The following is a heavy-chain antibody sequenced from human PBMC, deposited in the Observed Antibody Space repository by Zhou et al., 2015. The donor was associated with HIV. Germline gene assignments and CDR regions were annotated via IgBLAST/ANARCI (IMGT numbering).Heavy chain of an antibody. Sequence: QVQLVESGGGVVRPGRSLRLSCKASGFVFSNYAMHWVRQAPGKGLEWVAAISYNGGNIYYIDSVKGRFTISKDYFKSTVSLQMNSLGPQDTGVYFCARGHVEMATITRVDFWGQGTRVTGLL. J-gene: IGHJ4*02. D-gene: IGHD5-24*01. CDR2: ISYNGGNI. CDR3: ARGHVEMATITRVDF. CDR1: GFVFSNYA. V-gene: IGHV3-30-3*01.